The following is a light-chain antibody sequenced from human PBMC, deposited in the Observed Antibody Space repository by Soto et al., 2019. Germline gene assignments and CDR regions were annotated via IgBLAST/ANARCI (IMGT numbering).Light chain of an antibody. V-gene: IGKV3-20*01. CDR2: GVS. J-gene: IGKJ2*01. Sequence: EIVLTQSPGTLSLSPGERATLSCRASQSVSSSYLAWYQQKPGQAPRLLIYGVSSRATGIPDRFSGSGSGTDFILTISRLEPEDFAVYYWQQYGSSPPMYTFGQGTKLEIK. CDR3: QQYGSSPPMYT. CDR1: QSVSSSY.